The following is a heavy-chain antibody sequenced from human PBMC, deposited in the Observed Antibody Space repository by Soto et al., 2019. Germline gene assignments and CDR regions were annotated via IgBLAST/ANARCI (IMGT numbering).Heavy chain of an antibody. CDR1: GFTFSNFG. V-gene: IGHV3-48*02. CDR2: INRSGTI. J-gene: IGHJ5*01. CDR3: ARVNEGADS. Sequence: EVQLVDSGGGLVQPGGSLRLSCAASGFTFSNFGMNWVRQAPGKGLEWISFINRSGTIYYADSVRGRFTISRDNAKNSLYLQMKGLRDEDTAVYYGARVNEGADSWGQGTLVTVSS. D-gene: IGHD2-8*01.